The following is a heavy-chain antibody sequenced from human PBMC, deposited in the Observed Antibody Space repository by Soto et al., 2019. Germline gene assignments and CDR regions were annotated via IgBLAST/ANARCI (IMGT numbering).Heavy chain of an antibody. V-gene: IGHV1-18*01. Sequence: GASVKVSCKTSGYTFSNYGINWVRLAPGQGLEWMGWISTYNGNTNSAQKFQDRVTLTTDTSTTTAYMELRSLRSDDTALYYCARDLVPGYTGYSDYWGQGTLVTVS. CDR3: ARDLVPGYTGYSDY. CDR2: ISTYNGNT. CDR1: GYTFSNYG. J-gene: IGHJ4*02. D-gene: IGHD5-12*01.